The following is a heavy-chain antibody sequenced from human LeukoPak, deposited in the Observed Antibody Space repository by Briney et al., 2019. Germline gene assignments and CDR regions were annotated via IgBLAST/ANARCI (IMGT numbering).Heavy chain of an antibody. J-gene: IGHJ4*02. Sequence: VGSLRLSCAASGFTFSSYSMNWVRQAPGKGLEWVSYISSSSSTIYYADSVKGRFTISRDNAKNSLYLQMNSLRAEDTAVYYCGRDYEERTTDYWGQGTLVTVSS. CDR2: ISSSSSTI. CDR1: GFTFSSYS. D-gene: IGHD3-16*01. V-gene: IGHV3-48*04. CDR3: GRDYEERTTDY.